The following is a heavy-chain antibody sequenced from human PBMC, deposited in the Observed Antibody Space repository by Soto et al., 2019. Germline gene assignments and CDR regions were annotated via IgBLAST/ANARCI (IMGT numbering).Heavy chain of an antibody. D-gene: IGHD3-22*01. Sequence: QVQLVQSGAEVKKPGSSLKVSCKASGGTFSSYAISWVRQAPGQGLEWMGGIIPIFGTANYAQKFQGRVTITADEPTGASDVERGSLRSEDTAEYYCARANESSGYYYRFDYWCQGTLVPVPS. CDR1: GGTFSSYA. CDR3: ARANESSGYYYRFDY. CDR2: IIPIFGTA. J-gene: IGHJ4*02. V-gene: IGHV1-69*01.